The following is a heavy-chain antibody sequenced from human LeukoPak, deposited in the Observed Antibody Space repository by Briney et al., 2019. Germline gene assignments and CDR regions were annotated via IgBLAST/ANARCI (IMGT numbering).Heavy chain of an antibody. J-gene: IGHJ4*02. D-gene: IGHD3-3*01. V-gene: IGHV3-48*01. Sequence: QSGGSLRLSCAASGFTFSNYNMNWVRQAPGKGLEWVSYISSSSSTIYYADSVKGRFTISRDNAKNSLYLQMNSLRVEDTAVFCCARDRGGTDDFWSGYHAGYFDYWGQGTLVTVSS. CDR1: GFTFSNYN. CDR2: ISSSSSTI. CDR3: ARDRGGTDDFWSGYHAGYFDY.